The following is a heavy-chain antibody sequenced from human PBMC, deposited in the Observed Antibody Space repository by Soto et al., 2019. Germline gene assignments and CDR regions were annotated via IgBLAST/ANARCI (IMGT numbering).Heavy chain of an antibody. CDR3: ARQKWEQPKWFDP. CDR1: GGSISSTFYY. D-gene: IGHD1-26*01. CDR2: IYYSGTT. Sequence: SETLSLTCSLSGGSISSTFYYWGWIRQPPGKGLEWIGSIYYSGTTFYNASLKGRVTISVDTSKNQFSLRLTSVTATDTAVYFCARQKWEQPKWFDPWGQGTLVTVSS. J-gene: IGHJ5*02. V-gene: IGHV4-39*01.